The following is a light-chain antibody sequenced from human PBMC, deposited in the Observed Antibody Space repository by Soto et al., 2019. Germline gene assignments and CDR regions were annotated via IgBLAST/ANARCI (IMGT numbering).Light chain of an antibody. Sequence: DIQMTQSPSSVSASVGDRVTITCRASQAISSWLAWYQQKPGTAPKLLIYAASTLQSGVPSRFSGSGSGTDFTLTISSLQPEDFATYYVQPANSFPLTFGGGPKVEIK. V-gene: IGKV1-12*01. CDR1: QAISSW. CDR2: AAS. CDR3: QPANSFPLT. J-gene: IGKJ4*01.